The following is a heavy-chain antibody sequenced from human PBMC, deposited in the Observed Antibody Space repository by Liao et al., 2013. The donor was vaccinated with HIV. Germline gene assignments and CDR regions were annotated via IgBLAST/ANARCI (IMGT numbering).Heavy chain of an antibody. J-gene: IGHJ4*02. V-gene: IGHV4-39*01. CDR1: GGSISSSSSSYY. CDR3: ARQLWSRFDY. CDR2: IYSTGST. Sequence: QLQLQESGPGLLRPSETLSLTCTVSGGSISSSSSSYYWGWIRQTPGKGLEWIGRIYSTGSTNYNPSLKSRVTISVDTSKNQFSLKLSSVTAADTAVHYCARQLWSRFDYWGQGTLVTVSS. D-gene: IGHD5-18*01.